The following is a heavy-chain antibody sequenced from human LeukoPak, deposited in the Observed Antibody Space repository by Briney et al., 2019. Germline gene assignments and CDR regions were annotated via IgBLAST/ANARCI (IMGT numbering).Heavy chain of an antibody. D-gene: IGHD6-13*01. CDR2: INGDGGSR. Sequence: GGSLRLSCAASGFTFSTYWMHWVRQAPGKGLVWVSRINGDGGSRNYADSVKGRFTISRDNAKNTLYLQMSSLRVEDTAVYYCASASSHRTAAGGDYWGQGTLVTVSS. J-gene: IGHJ4*02. V-gene: IGHV3-74*01. CDR3: ASASSHRTAAGGDY. CDR1: GFTFSTYW.